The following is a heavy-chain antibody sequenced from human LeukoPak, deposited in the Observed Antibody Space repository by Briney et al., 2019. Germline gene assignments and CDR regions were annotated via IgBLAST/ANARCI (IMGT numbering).Heavy chain of an antibody. CDR2: IYYSGST. CDR3: ARTRYYYNSRSYGAPYYFDY. D-gene: IGHD3-10*01. CDR1: GGSISRNSYY. Sequence: SETLSLTCAVSGGSISRNSYYWGWIRQPPGKGLEWIGSIYYSGSTYYNPSLKSRVTISVDTSKNQFSPKLSSVTAADTAVYYCARTRYYYNSRSYGAPYYFDYWGQGTLVTVSS. J-gene: IGHJ4*02. V-gene: IGHV4-39*01.